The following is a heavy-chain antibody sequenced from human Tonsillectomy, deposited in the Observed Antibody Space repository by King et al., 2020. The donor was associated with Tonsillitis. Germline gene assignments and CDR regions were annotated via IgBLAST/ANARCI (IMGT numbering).Heavy chain of an antibody. CDR1: GGSISSSSYY. Sequence: QLQESGPGLVKPSETLSLTCTVSGGSISSSSYYRGWIRQPPGKGLEWIGSIYYRGNTYYNPSLKSRVTISVDTSKNQFSLKLSSVTAADTALYYCARHAYYDSSGYYLSYFDSWGQGTLVTVSS. CDR2: IYYRGNT. V-gene: IGHV4-39*01. D-gene: IGHD3-22*01. J-gene: IGHJ4*02. CDR3: ARHAYYDSSGYYLSYFDS.